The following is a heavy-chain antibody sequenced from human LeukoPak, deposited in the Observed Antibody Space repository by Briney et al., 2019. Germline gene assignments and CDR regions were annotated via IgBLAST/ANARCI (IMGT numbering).Heavy chain of an antibody. CDR2: IYYSGGT. V-gene: IGHV4-39*07. Sequence: SVTLSLTCTVSGRSISSSSYYWRWIRQPPGKGREWIGSIYYSGGTYYNPSLKSRVTISVDTSKNKFSLKLSTVTAAETAVYYCASLIAGAPIAAADYYMDVWGKGTTVTVSS. CDR1: GRSISSSSYY. J-gene: IGHJ6*03. D-gene: IGHD6-13*01. CDR3: ASLIAGAPIAAADYYMDV.